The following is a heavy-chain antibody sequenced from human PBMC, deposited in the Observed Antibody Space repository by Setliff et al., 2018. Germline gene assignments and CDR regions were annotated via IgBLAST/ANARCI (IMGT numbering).Heavy chain of an antibody. Sequence: KTSETLSLTCTVSGDSISSYYWSWIRQPPGKGLEWIGYIYYSGITNYNPSLKSRVTMSVATFENHFSLKLNSLTAADTAVYYCARVTNWGLDLRFDPWGQGILVTVSS. D-gene: IGHD7-27*01. CDR2: IYYSGIT. CDR1: GDSISSYY. CDR3: ARVTNWGLDLRFDP. V-gene: IGHV4-59*01. J-gene: IGHJ5*02.